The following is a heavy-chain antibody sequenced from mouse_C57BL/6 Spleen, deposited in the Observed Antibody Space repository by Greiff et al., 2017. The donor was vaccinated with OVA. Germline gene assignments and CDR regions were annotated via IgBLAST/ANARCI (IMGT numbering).Heavy chain of an antibody. D-gene: IGHD1-1*01. V-gene: IGHV2-6-1*01. J-gene: IGHJ1*03. CDR3: ARHTDYYGSSYWYFDV. CDR1: GFSLTSYG. Sequence: QVQLKQSGPGLVAPSQSLSITCTVSGFSLTSYGVHWVRQPPGKGLEWLVVIWSDGSTTYNSALKSRLSISKDNSKSQVFLKMNSLQTDDTAMYYCARHTDYYGSSYWYFDVWGTGTMVTVSS. CDR2: IWSDGST.